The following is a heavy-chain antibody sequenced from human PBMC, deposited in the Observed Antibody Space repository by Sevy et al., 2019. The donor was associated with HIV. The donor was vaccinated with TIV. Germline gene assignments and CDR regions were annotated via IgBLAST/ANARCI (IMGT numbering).Heavy chain of an antibody. CDR2: ISPNGGST. J-gene: IGHJ4*02. Sequence: GGSLRLSCAASGLSFNTYVMSWVRQAPGKGLQWVSTISPNGGSTYYADSVKGRFTISRDNSRNTVFLQVNSLRAEDTAVYYWAKESLDGYYWGQGTLVTVSS. V-gene: IGHV3-23*01. CDR1: GLSFNTYV. CDR3: AKESLDGYY. D-gene: IGHD2-21*01.